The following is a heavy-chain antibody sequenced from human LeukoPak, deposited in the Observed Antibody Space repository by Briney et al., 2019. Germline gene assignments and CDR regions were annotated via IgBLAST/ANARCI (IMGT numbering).Heavy chain of an antibody. D-gene: IGHD6-19*01. Sequence: SETLSLTCTVSGGSISPYYWSWIRQSPGRGLEWVAYISYSGSSSYNPSLKSRVTISVDTSKNQFSLKLSSVTAADTAVFYCARGRSGLAVAGFDLWGRGTVVTVSS. CDR1: GGSISPYY. CDR3: ARGRSGLAVAGFDL. CDR2: ISYSGSS. V-gene: IGHV4-59*01. J-gene: IGHJ2*01.